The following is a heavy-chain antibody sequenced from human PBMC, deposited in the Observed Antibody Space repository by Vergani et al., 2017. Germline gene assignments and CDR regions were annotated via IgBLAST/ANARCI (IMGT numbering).Heavy chain of an antibody. V-gene: IGHV4-39*07. Sequence: QLQLQESGPGLVKPSETLSLTCTVSGGYISSSSYYWGWIRQPPGKGLEWIGSIYYSGSTYYNPSLKSRVTISVDTSKNQFSLKLSSVTAADTAVYYCASSNRGDFWRGYSPLGDYWGQGTLVTGSS. D-gene: IGHD3-3*01. CDR2: IYYSGST. CDR3: ASSNRGDFWRGYSPLGDY. J-gene: IGHJ4*02. CDR1: GGYISSSSYY.